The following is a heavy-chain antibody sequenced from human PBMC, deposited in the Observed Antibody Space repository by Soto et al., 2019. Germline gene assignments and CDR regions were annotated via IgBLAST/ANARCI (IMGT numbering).Heavy chain of an antibody. D-gene: IGHD3-22*01. CDR1: GYSFTSYW. CDR2: IDPSDSYT. Sequence: GESLKISCKGSGYSFTSYWISWVRQMPGKGLEWMGRIDPSDSYTNYSPSFQGHVTISADKSISTAYLQWSSLKASDTDMYYCARTYYYDSSGYYSEYWGQGTLVTVSS. J-gene: IGHJ4*02. CDR3: ARTYYYDSSGYYSEY. V-gene: IGHV5-10-1*01.